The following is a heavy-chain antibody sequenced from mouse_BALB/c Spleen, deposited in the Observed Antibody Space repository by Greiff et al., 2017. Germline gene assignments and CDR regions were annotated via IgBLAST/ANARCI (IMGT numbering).Heavy chain of an antibody. CDR3: DVAMDY. V-gene: IGHV14-3*02. J-gene: IGHJ4*01. CDR2: IDPANGNT. CDR1: GFNIKDTY. Sequence: VQLQQSGAELVKPGASVKLSCTASGFNIKDTYMHWVKQRPEQGLEWIGRIDPANGNTKYDPKFQGKATITADTSSNTAYLQLSSLTSEDTDVYYSDVAMDYWGQGTSVTVAA.